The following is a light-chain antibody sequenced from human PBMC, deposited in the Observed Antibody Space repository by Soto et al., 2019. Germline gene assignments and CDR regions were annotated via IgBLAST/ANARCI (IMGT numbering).Light chain of an antibody. CDR3: SSYTTTDTLV. V-gene: IGLV2-14*01. CDR1: SIDVGYYDY. Sequence: QSALTQPASVSGSPGQSITISCTGTSIDVGYYDYVSWYQQHPGKAPKLMIYEVSNRPSGVSNRFSGSKSGNTASLTVSGLQAEDEADYNCSSYTTTDTLVFGGGTKLTVL. CDR2: EVS. J-gene: IGLJ2*01.